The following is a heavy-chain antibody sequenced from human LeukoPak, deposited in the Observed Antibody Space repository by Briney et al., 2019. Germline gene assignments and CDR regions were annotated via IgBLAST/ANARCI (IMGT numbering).Heavy chain of an antibody. V-gene: IGHV3-7*01. J-gene: IGHJ4*02. D-gene: IGHD1-14*01. CDR2: INQGGSDK. CDR1: GFTFSNYA. Sequence: GGSLRLSCEVSGFTFSNYAMNWVRQAPGKGLEWVANINQGGSDKYYVDSVKGRFTISRDNANNLLYLQMNSLRGEDTAVYYCTRDRSRAEDDWGQGTLVIVSS. CDR3: TRDRSRAEDD.